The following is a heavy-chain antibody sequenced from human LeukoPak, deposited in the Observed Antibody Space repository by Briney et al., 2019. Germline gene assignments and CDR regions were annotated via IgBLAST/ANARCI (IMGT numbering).Heavy chain of an antibody. J-gene: IGHJ5*02. CDR1: GGSFSGYY. D-gene: IGHD6-13*01. Sequence: PSETLSLTCAVYGGSFSGYYWSWIRQPPGKGLEWIGEINHSGSTNYNPSLKSRVTISVDTSKNQFSLKLSSVTAADTAVYYCVRELWYSSSWYQLPHWFDPWGQGTLVTVSS. CDR2: INHSGST. CDR3: VRELWYSSSWYQLPHWFDP. V-gene: IGHV4-34*01.